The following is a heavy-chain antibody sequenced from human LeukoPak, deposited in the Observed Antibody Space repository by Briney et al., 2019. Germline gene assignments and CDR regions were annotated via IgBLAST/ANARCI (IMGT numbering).Heavy chain of an antibody. CDR3: ASVSPHYYDSTGHGYYFDY. D-gene: IGHD3-22*01. V-gene: IGHV4-34*01. J-gene: IGHJ4*02. Sequence: SETLSLTCAVYGGSFSGYYWSWIRQPPGRGLEWIGEVNHGGSTNYNPSIKSPVTISVDTSKTQFSLKLSSVTAADTAVYYCASVSPHYYDSTGHGYYFDYWGQGTLVTVSS. CDR2: VNHGGST. CDR1: GGSFSGYY.